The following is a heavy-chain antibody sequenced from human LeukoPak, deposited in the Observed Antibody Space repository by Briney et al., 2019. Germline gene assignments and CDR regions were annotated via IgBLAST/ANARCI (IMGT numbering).Heavy chain of an antibody. V-gene: IGHV4-34*01. CDR3: ARGDWSYYGSGSYYRYYYGMDV. D-gene: IGHD3-10*01. J-gene: IGHJ6*02. Sequence: SETLSLTCAVYGGSFSGYYWSWIRQPPGKGLEWIGEINHSGSTNYNPSLKSRVTISVDTSKNQFSLKLSSVTAADTAMYYCARGDWSYYGSGSYYRYYYGMDVWGQGTTVTVSS. CDR2: INHSGST. CDR1: GGSFSGYY.